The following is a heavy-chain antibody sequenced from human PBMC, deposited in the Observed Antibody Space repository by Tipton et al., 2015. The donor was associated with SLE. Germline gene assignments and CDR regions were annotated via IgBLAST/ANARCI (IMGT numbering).Heavy chain of an antibody. CDR1: GDSVSSNSAA. V-gene: IGHV6-1*01. D-gene: IGHD6-13*01. Sequence: GLVKPSQTLSLTCAISGDSVSSNSAAWNWIRQSPSRGLEWLGRTYYRSKWYNDFALSVKSRIIVNPDTSKNQFSLQLTSVTPEDTAVYYCARGAGIAAANNYLDYWGQEPWSPSPQ. CDR3: ARGAGIAAANNYLDY. CDR2: TYYRSKWYN. J-gene: IGHJ4*01.